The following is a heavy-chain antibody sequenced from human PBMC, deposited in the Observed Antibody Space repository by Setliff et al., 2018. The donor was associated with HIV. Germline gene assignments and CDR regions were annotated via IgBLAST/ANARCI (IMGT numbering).Heavy chain of an antibody. Sequence: SETLSLTCSVSGGSISSGGHYWNWIRQHPGRGLEWIGYISNSGSTYYNPSLKGRLTISVDPSKNHFSLNLTSVTAADTAVYYCARGFDYAQRPPLYYFDYWGQGTLVTVSS. CDR3: ARGFDYAQRPPLYYFDY. D-gene: IGHD2-2*01. J-gene: IGHJ4*02. CDR2: ISNSGST. CDR1: GGSISSGGHY. V-gene: IGHV4-31*03.